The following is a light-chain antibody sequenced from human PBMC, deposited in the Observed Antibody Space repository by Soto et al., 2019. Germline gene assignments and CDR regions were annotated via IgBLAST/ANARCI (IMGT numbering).Light chain of an antibody. CDR3: SAYAGSNTFV. Sequence: QSVLTQPPSASGTPGRRVTIACSGSSSNIGRNYVYWYQQLPGTAPKLLIYSNNQRPSGVPDRFSGSKSGTSASLALSGLRSEGEADYSCSAYAGSNTFVFGSGTKVTVL. CDR1: SSNIGRNY. J-gene: IGLJ1*01. V-gene: IGLV1-47*02. CDR2: SNN.